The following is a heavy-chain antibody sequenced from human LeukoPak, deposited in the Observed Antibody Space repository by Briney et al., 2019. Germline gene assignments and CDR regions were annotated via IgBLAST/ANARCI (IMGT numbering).Heavy chain of an antibody. Sequence: PGGSLRLSCAASGFTVSSNYMSWVRQAPGKGLEWVSSISSSSSYIYYADSVKGRFTISRDNAKNSLYLQMNSLRAEDTAVYYCARDGAGNDCWGQGTLVTVSS. J-gene: IGHJ4*02. V-gene: IGHV3-21*01. CDR1: GFTVSSNY. CDR2: ISSSSSYI. CDR3: ARDGAGNDC. D-gene: IGHD3-10*01.